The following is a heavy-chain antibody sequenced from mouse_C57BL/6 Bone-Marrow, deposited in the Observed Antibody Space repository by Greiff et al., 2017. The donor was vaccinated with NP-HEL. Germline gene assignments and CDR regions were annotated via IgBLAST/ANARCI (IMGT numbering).Heavy chain of an antibody. CDR1: GFSPSTFGMG. CDR2: IWWDDDK. V-gene: IGHV8-8*01. CDR3: ARVLLLRSRRNYAMDY. D-gene: IGHD1-1*01. Sequence: QVTLKVSGPGILQPSQTLSLTCSFSGFSPSTFGMGVGWIRQPSGKGLEWLAHIWWDDDKYYNPALKSRLTISKDTSKNQVFLKIANVDTADTATYYCARVLLLRSRRNYAMDYWGQGTSVTVSS. J-gene: IGHJ4*01.